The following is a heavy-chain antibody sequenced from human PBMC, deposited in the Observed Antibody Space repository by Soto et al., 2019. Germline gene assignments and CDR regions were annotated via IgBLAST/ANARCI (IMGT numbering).Heavy chain of an antibody. Sequence: PSETQSLTCTVSGGSISSGDYYWTWVRQPPGKGLEWIGEVYHSGSTRYNPSLKGRVTISVDKPNNQFSLKLTSMTGADTAVYYCTTRPPQIVVTLLPFPSWGQGTPVTSPQ. V-gene: IGHV4-39*07. CDR1: GGSISSGDYY. CDR3: TTRPPQIVVTLLPFPS. J-gene: IGHJ5*02. CDR2: VYHSGST. D-gene: IGHD2-15*01.